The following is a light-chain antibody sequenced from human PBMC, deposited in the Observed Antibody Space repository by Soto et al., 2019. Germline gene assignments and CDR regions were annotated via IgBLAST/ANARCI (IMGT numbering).Light chain of an antibody. J-gene: IGKJ1*01. CDR2: AAS. CDR3: QQYGSSPRT. CDR1: QSVGSTY. V-gene: IGKV3-20*01. Sequence: EVVLTQSPGTLSLSPGERATLSCRASQSVGSTYVAWYRRKPGQAHRLLIYAASSRAAGIPDRFSGSGSGTDFTLTISRLEPEDFAVYYCQQYGSSPRTFGQGTKVDIK.